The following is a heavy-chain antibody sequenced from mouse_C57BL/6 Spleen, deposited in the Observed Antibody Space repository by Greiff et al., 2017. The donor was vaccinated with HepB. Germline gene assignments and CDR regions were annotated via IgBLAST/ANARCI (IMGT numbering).Heavy chain of an antibody. Sequence: VQLQQSGAELVRPGASVKLSCTASGFNIKDDYMHWVKQRPEQGLEWIGWIDPENGDTEYASKFQGKATITADTSSNTAYLQLSSLTSEDTAVYYCTRRSSSDWFAYWGQGTLVTVSA. CDR1: GFNIKDDY. CDR3: TRRSSSDWFAY. V-gene: IGHV14-4*01. D-gene: IGHD1-1*01. J-gene: IGHJ3*01. CDR2: IDPENGDT.